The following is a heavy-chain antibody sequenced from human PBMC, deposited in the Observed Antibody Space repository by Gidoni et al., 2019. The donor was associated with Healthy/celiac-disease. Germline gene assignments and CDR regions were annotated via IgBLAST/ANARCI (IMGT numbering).Heavy chain of an antibody. D-gene: IGHD1-26*01. Sequence: QVQLVQSGAEVKQPGSSVKVSCKASGGTFSSYAISWVRQAPGQGLEWMGGIIPIFGTANYAQKFQGRVTITADESTSTAYMELSSLRSEDTAVYYCAVDDGRGATMTYYFDYWGQGTLVTVSS. CDR1: GGTFSSYA. J-gene: IGHJ4*02. CDR2: IIPIFGTA. CDR3: AVDDGRGATMTYYFDY. V-gene: IGHV1-69*01.